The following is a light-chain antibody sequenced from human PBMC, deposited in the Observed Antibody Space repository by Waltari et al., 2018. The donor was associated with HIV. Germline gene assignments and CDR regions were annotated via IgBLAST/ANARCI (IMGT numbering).Light chain of an antibody. Sequence: QSVLPQPPSVSAAPGQKVTISCPGRSPHLANNYVSWYQQLPRTAPKLLIYENNKRSSGIPDRFSGSKSDTSATLGITGLQTGDEADYYCGTWDSSLNAVIFGGGTKLTVL. V-gene: IGLV1-51*02. CDR2: ENN. J-gene: IGLJ2*01. CDR1: SPHLANNY. CDR3: GTWDSSLNAVI.